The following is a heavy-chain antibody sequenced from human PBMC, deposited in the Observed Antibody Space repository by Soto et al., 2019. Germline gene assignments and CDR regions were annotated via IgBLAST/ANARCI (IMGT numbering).Heavy chain of an antibody. V-gene: IGHV4-31*03. J-gene: IGHJ4*02. CDR3: AKSRLEQYFFDY. Sequence: QVQLQESGPGLVKPSQTLSLTCTVSGGSISRGGYYWSWIRQHPGKGLEWIGYIYYSGSTYYNPFLKRRVTISVDTSKNQFSVKLSSVTAADTAVYFCAKSRLEQYFFDYWGQGTLVTVSS. CDR2: IYYSGST. CDR1: GGSISRGGYY. D-gene: IGHD6-19*01.